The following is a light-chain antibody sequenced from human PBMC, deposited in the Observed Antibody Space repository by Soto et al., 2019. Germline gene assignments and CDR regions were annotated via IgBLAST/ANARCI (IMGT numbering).Light chain of an antibody. J-gene: IGKJ1*01. CDR2: GAS. CDR1: QSVRSN. CDR3: QQYDTSPRT. Sequence: MVLTQSPGTLSLSPGERATLSCRASQSVRSNLAWYQQKPGQAPRLLIYGASTRATGIPDRFSGSGSGTDFTLTISRLEPEDFAVYYCQQYDTSPRTFAQRTKV. V-gene: IGKV3-20*01.